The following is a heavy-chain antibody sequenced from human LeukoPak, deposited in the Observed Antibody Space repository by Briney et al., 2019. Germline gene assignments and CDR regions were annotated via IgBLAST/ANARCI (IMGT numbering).Heavy chain of an antibody. D-gene: IGHD3-10*01. CDR1: GGSISSYY. Sequence: SETLSLTCAVSGGSISSYYWSWIRQPPGKGLEWIGYIYYSGSTNYNPSLKSRVTISLDRSKNQFSLKLSSVTAADTAVYYCATRGSGSPFDPWGQGTLVTVSS. J-gene: IGHJ5*02. V-gene: IGHV4-59*01. CDR2: IYYSGST. CDR3: ATRGSGSPFDP.